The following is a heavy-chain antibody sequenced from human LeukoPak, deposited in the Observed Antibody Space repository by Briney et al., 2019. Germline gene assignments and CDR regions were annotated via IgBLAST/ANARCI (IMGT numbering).Heavy chain of an antibody. CDR2: ISAYNGNT. Sequence: ASVKVSCKASGYTFTGYGISWVRQAPGQGLEWMGWISAYNGNTNYAQKLQGRVTMTTDTSTSTAYMELRSLRSDDTAVYYCARLVAAAPPEDVWGKGTTVTVSS. V-gene: IGHV1-18*01. CDR3: ARLVAAAPPEDV. J-gene: IGHJ6*04. CDR1: GYTFTGYG. D-gene: IGHD6-13*01.